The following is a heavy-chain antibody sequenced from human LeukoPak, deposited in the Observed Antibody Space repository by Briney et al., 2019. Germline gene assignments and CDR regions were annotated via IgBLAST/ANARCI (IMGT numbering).Heavy chain of an antibody. Sequence: PGGSLRLSCAASGFTFSSYAMSWVRQAPGKGLEWVSAISGSGGSTYYADSVKGRFTISRDNSKNTLYLQMNSLRAEDTAVYYCARGIGDYLYYFDYWGQGTLVTVSS. CDR2: ISGSGGST. V-gene: IGHV3-23*01. J-gene: IGHJ4*02. CDR3: ARGIGDYLYYFDY. D-gene: IGHD4-17*01. CDR1: GFTFSSYA.